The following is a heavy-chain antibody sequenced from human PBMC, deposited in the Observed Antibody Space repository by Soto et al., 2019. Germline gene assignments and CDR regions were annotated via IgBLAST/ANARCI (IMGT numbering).Heavy chain of an antibody. CDR2: IYSGGST. J-gene: IGHJ4*02. CDR1: GFTVSSNY. CDR3: ASWLKTSGWYVLLEGSFDY. D-gene: IGHD6-19*01. V-gene: IGHV3-53*01. Sequence: GGSLRLSCAASGFTVSSNYMSWVRQAPGKGLEWVSVIYSGGSTYYADSVKGRFTISRDNSMNTLYLQMNSLRAEDTAVYYCASWLKTSGWYVLLEGSFDYWGQGTLVTVSS.